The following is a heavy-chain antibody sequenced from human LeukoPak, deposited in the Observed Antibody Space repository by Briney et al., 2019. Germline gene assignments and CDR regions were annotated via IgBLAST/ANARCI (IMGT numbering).Heavy chain of an antibody. J-gene: IGHJ4*02. Sequence: SETLSLTCTVSGGSISSSTYYWGWIRQSPGKGLEWIGSVHYSGGSYYSPSLKSRVTISLNTSKNQFSLKLSSVTAADTAVYYCARFSDSSSWYAVFDYWGQGTLVTVSS. CDR1: GGSISSSTYY. CDR2: VHYSGGS. V-gene: IGHV4-39*07. D-gene: IGHD6-13*01. CDR3: ARFSDSSSWYAVFDY.